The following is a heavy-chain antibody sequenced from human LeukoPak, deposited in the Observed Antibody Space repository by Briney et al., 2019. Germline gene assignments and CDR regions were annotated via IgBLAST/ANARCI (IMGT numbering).Heavy chain of an antibody. CDR2: SYFSGST. CDR1: DGSISSYY. J-gene: IGHJ3*02. Sequence: SETLSLTCTVSDGSISSYYWSWIRQPPGKGLEWIGQSYFSGSTNYNPSLKSRVTISIDTSKNQFSLKLNSVTAADTAVYYCARYTGGWRSFDIWGQGTMVTVTS. D-gene: IGHD6-19*01. V-gene: IGHV4-59*01. CDR3: ARYTGGWRSFDI.